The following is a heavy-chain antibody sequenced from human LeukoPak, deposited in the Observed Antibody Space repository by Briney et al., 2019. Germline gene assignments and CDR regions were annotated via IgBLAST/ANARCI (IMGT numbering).Heavy chain of an antibody. V-gene: IGHV4-59*01. CDR1: GGSISSYY. J-gene: IGHJ5*02. Sequence: SETLSLTCTVSGGSISSYYWSWIRQPPGKGLEWIGYIYYSGSTNYNPSLKSRVTISVDTSKNQFSLKLSSVTAADTAVYYCAAGPAAMGGWFDPWGQGTLVNVSS. D-gene: IGHD2-2*01. CDR2: IYYSGST. CDR3: AAGPAAMGGWFDP.